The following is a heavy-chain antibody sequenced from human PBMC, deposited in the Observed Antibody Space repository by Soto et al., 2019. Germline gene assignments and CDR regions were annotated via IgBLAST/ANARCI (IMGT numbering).Heavy chain of an antibody. CDR3: ARQFRDVYNAVEY. CDR1: GGSISSYH. J-gene: IGHJ4*02. V-gene: IGHV4-59*08. D-gene: IGHD1-1*01. Sequence: SETLSLTCTVSGGSISSYHWSWIRQSPGKGLEWIGYTSNSAPTIYNPSLKSRVTISADTSKNQFSLRLNSVTAADTAVYFCARQFRDVYNAVEYWGQGALVTVSS. CDR2: TSNSAPT.